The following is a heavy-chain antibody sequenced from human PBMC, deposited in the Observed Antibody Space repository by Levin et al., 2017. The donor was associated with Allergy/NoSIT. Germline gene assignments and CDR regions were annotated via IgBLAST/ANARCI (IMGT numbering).Heavy chain of an antibody. V-gene: IGHV1-18*01. CDR2: ISAYNGNT. CDR3: ARVGHYGDYYDY. Sequence: ASVKVSCKASGYTFSSYGISWVRQAPGQGLEWVGWISAYNGNTKYAQKLQGRVSMTTDTSTSTAYMELRSLRSDDTAVYYCARVGHYGDYYDYWGQGTLVTVSS. J-gene: IGHJ4*02. D-gene: IGHD4-17*01. CDR1: GYTFSSYG.